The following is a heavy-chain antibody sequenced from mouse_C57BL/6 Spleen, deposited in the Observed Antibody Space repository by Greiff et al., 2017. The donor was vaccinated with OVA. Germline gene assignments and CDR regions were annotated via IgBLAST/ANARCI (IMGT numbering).Heavy chain of an antibody. CDR1: GFSFNTYA. V-gene: IGHV10-1*01. J-gene: IGHJ4*01. CDR3: VAYGRDYYYAMDY. CDR2: IRSKSNNYAT. Sequence: EVQRVESGGGLVQPKGSLKLSCAASGFSFNTYAMNWVRQAPGKGLEWVARIRSKSNNYATYYADSVKDRFTISRDDSESMLYLQMNNLKTEDTAMYYCVAYGRDYYYAMDYWGQGTSVTVSS. D-gene: IGHD1-1*01.